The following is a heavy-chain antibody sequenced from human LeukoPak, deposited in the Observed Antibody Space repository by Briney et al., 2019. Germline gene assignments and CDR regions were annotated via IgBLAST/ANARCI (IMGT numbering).Heavy chain of an antibody. Sequence: GGSLRLSCVASGFTFTSCWMSWVRQAPGKGLEWVAQIKEDGSERFYVDSVKGRFIISRNNVKNALFLQMDSLGADDTALYYCARDKAVSDIGGSKFDHWGQGTLVTVSS. D-gene: IGHD4-23*01. J-gene: IGHJ4*02. V-gene: IGHV3-7*03. CDR3: ARDKAVSDIGGSKFDH. CDR2: IKEDGSER. CDR1: GFTFTSCW.